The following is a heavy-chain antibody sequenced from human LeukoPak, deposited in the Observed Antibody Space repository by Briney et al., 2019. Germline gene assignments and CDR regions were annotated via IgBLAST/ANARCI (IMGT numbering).Heavy chain of an antibody. Sequence: SETLSLTCTVSGGSISSYYWSWIRQPPGKVLEWIGYIYYSGSTNYNPSLKSRVTISVDTSKNQFSLKLSSVTAADTAVYYCARDFRTGDAFDIWGQGTMVTVSS. CDR1: GGSISSYY. J-gene: IGHJ3*02. CDR3: ARDFRTGDAFDI. CDR2: IYYSGST. V-gene: IGHV4-59*01. D-gene: IGHD3-10*01.